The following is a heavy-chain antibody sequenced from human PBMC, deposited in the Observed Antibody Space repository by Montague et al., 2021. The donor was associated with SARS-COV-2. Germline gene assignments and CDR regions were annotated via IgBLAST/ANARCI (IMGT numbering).Heavy chain of an antibody. CDR1: GGSTSSSSYH. V-gene: IGHV4-39*01. Sequence: SETLSLTCTVSGGSTSSSSYHWGWIRQPPGKGLEWIGSIYYSGSTYYXPSLKSRVTISVDTSKNQFSLKLSSVTAADTAVYYCARHPGITMIVVVIPSAFDIWGQGTMVTVSS. D-gene: IGHD3-22*01. CDR2: IYYSGST. J-gene: IGHJ3*02. CDR3: ARHPGITMIVVVIPSAFDI.